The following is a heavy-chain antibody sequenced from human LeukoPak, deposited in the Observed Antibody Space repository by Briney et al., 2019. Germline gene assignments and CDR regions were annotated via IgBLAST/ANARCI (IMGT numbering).Heavy chain of an antibody. CDR3: GGFGYEAAVDL. CDR2: IKPDESET. D-gene: IGHD6-13*01. Sequence: GGSLRLFCAVCGLTHYLCCMTGVRRARGRGRVGVANIKPDESETYYVDTVKGRFTISRDNAKNLLYLQMNSLRGEDTAVYYCGGFGYEAAVDLWGQGTLVTVSS. CDR1: GLTHYLCC. V-gene: IGHV3-7*01. J-gene: IGHJ4*02.